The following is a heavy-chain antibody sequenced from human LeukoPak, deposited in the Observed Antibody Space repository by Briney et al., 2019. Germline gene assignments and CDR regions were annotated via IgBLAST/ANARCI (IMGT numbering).Heavy chain of an antibody. CDR2: ISASGDVT. CDR1: GFTFSKFP. D-gene: IGHD3-3*01. CDR3: AKVATWRGLYYFDY. J-gene: IGHJ4*02. Sequence: GGSLRLSCAASGFTFSKFPMGWVRQAPGRGLEWVSAISASGDVTFYADSLRGRFTISRDNSKNTLYLQMNSLRAEDTAVYYCAKVATWRGLYYFDYWGQGTLVTVSS. V-gene: IGHV3-23*01.